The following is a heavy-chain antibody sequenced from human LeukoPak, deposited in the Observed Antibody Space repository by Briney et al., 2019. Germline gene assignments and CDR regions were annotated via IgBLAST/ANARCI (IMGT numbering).Heavy chain of an antibody. D-gene: IGHD3-22*01. J-gene: IGHJ3*02. Sequence: ASVKVSCKASGYTFTAYYMHWVRQAPGQGLEWMGWINPNSGGTNYAQKFQGRVTMTRDTSISTAYMELSRLRSDDTAVYYCWYYYDSSNAVVNAFDIWGQGTMVTVSS. V-gene: IGHV1-2*02. CDR1: GYTFTAYY. CDR2: INPNSGGT. CDR3: WYYYDSSNAVVNAFDI.